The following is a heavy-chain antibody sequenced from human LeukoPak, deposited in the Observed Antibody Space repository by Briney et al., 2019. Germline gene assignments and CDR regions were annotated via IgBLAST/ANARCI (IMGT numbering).Heavy chain of an antibody. CDR3: ARDKSPIRSRSGSESSPLDN. J-gene: IGHJ4*02. CDR1: GYTFTYYG. Sequence: ASVKVSFKTSGYTFTYYGINWVRQAPGQGLEWMGWISGYNGNTKYAQKFQGRVTMTTDTFTNTAYMELRSLRSDDTAMYYCARDKSPIRSRSGSESSPLDNWGQGTLVFVSS. D-gene: IGHD6-19*01. V-gene: IGHV1-18*04. CDR2: ISGYNGNT.